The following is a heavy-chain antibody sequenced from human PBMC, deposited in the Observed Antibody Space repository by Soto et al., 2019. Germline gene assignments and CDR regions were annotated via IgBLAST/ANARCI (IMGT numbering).Heavy chain of an antibody. CDR2: IYYSGST. J-gene: IGHJ5*02. D-gene: IGHD3-10*01. Sequence: SETLSLTCTVSGGSISSGGYYWSWIRQHPGKGLEWIGYIYYSGSTYYNPSLKSRVTISVDTSKNQFSLKLSSVTAADTAVYYCARDIGDYYGSGSYNWFDPWGQGTLVTVSS. V-gene: IGHV4-31*03. CDR3: ARDIGDYYGSGSYNWFDP. CDR1: GGSISSGGYY.